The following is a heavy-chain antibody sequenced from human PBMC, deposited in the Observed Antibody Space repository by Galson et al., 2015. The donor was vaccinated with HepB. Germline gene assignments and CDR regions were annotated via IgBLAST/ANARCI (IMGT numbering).Heavy chain of an antibody. D-gene: IGHD1-14*01. Sequence: LSLTCTVSGGSISSGGYYWSWIRQHPGKGLEWIGYIYYSGSTYYNPSLKSRVTISVDTSKNQFSLKLSSVTAADTAVYYCARGRGAPTSVLYFDLWGRGTLVTVSS. CDR3: ARGRGAPTSVLYFDL. J-gene: IGHJ2*01. CDR2: IYYSGST. V-gene: IGHV4-31*03. CDR1: GGSISSGGYY.